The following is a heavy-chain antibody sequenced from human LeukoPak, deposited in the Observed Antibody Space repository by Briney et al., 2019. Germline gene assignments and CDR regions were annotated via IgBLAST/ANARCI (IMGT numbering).Heavy chain of an antibody. Sequence: SETLSLTCAVYGGSFSGYYWSWIRQPPGKGLEWIGEINHSGSTNYNPSLKSRVTISVDTSKNQFSLKLSSVTAADTAVYYCARGWENDIEPWGREPWSPSPQ. CDR3: ARGWENDIEP. D-gene: IGHD1-26*01. V-gene: IGHV4-34*01. J-gene: IGHJ5*02. CDR2: INHSGST. CDR1: GGSFSGYY.